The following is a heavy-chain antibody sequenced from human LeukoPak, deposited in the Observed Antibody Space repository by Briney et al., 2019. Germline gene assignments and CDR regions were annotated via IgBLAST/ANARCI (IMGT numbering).Heavy chain of an antibody. CDR2: IYYSGST. CDR1: GGSISSYY. D-gene: IGHD6-19*01. J-gene: IGHJ4*02. V-gene: IGHV4-59*08. CDR3: ARHRYSSGWYTLFDY. Sequence: NASETLSLTCTVSGGSISSYYWSWIRQPPGKGLEWIGYIYYSGSTNYNPSLKSRVTISVDTSKNQFSLKLSSVTAADTAVYYCARHRYSSGWYTLFDYWGQGTLVTVSS.